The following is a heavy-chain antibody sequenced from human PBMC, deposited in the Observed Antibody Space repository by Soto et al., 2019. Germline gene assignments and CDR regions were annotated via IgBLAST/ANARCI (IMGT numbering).Heavy chain of an antibody. V-gene: IGHV3-7*03. Sequence: LRLSCEVSGFTFSMYSMSWVRQSPGKGLEWVAKIPQDGVDGHYADSVKGRFITSRDNGKNSLHLQLNNLRAEDTAVYYCARDHLILPAHDFFYGSDVWGRGATVTVSS. CDR1: GFTFSMYS. CDR2: IPQDGVDG. CDR3: ARDHLILPAHDFFYGSDV. D-gene: IGHD2-21*02. J-gene: IGHJ6*02.